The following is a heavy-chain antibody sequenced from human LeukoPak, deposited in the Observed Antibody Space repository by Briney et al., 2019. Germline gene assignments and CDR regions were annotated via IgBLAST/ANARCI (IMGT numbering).Heavy chain of an antibody. J-gene: IGHJ4*02. D-gene: IGHD3-22*01. CDR1: GITLSNYG. CDR2: ISVSGGRT. CDR3: AKRGVVIRVILVGFHKEANYFDS. Sequence: GGSLRLSCAVSGITLSNYGMSWVRQAPGKGLEWVAGISVSGGRTNYADSVKGRFIVSRDNPKNTLYLQMNSLRAEDTAVYFCAKRGVVIRVILVGFHKEANYFDSWGQGALVTVSS. V-gene: IGHV3-23*01.